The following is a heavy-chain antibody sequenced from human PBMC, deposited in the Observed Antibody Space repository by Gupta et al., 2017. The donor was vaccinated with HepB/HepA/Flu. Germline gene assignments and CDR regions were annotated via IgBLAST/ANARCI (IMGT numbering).Heavy chain of an antibody. V-gene: IGHV3-33*01. CDR1: GFIFRNYA. J-gene: IGHJ4*02. CDR3: ARPGCSRDTCYKNINYLDV. D-gene: IGHD2-2*02. Sequence: QVQLVASGAVVDQPGRSLRLICAASGFIFRNYAINWVRQAPGKGLEWVALIWYDGTYKYYAHSVKGRFTIYRDNSNNTRDLQLYSVRAEGTAVYYCARPGCSRDTCYKNINYLDVWGQGTLVTVSS. CDR2: IWYDGTYK.